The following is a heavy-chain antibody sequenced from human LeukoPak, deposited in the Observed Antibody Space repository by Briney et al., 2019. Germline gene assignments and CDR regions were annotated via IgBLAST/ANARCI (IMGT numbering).Heavy chain of an antibody. D-gene: IGHD3-3*01. CDR1: GFTFSSYS. J-gene: IGHJ6*02. V-gene: IGHV3-21*01. CDR3: ARDPDDFDYGMDV. Sequence: GGSLRLSCAASGFTFSSYSMNWVRQAPGKGLEWVSSISSSSSYIYYADSVKGQFTISRDNAKNSLYLQMNSLRAEDTAVYYCARDPDDFDYGMDVWGQGTTVTVSS. CDR2: ISSSSSYI.